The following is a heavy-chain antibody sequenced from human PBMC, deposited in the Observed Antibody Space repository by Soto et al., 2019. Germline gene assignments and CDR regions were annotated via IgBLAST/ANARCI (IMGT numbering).Heavy chain of an antibody. CDR3: VRDGTKTLRDWFDP. CDR1: GGSINSDDSF. J-gene: IGHJ5*02. CDR2: LYYGGST. Sequence: SETLSLTCSVSGGSINSDDSFWGWVRQSPGKGLEWIGSLYYGGSTFYNPSLKSRVTISLDTSKNQFSLRLTSVTAADTAVYYCVRDGTKTLRDWFDPWGQGISVTVSS. D-gene: IGHD1-1*01. V-gene: IGHV4-39*07.